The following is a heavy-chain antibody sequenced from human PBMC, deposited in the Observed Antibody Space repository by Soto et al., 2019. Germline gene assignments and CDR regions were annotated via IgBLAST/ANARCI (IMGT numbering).Heavy chain of an antibody. CDR1: GGTFSTYA. CDR3: AREIFGVIISGGRDVFDI. D-gene: IGHD3-3*01. V-gene: IGHV1-69*01. Sequence: QVQLVQSGAEVKKPGSSVKVSCKASGGTFSTYAISWVRQAPGQGLEWMGGIIPIFGTAKYAQKFQGRVTIPGDESTSTAYMELSSLRSEDTAVYYCAREIFGVIISGGRDVFDIGGKGTMVPVSS. J-gene: IGHJ3*02. CDR2: IIPIFGTA.